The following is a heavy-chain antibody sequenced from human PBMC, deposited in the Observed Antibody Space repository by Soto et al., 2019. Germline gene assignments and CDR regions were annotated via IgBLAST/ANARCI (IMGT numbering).Heavy chain of an antibody. Sequence: QVQLVQSGAEEKKHGASVKVSCKASGYTFTRYAMHWVRQAPGQSLEWMGWINAGNGNTKYSQKFQGRVTITRATSASTAYMELSSLRSEDTAVYYCARSIVVVTALDYWGQGTLVTVSS. V-gene: IGHV1-3*05. J-gene: IGHJ4*02. CDR3: ARSIVVVTALDY. CDR1: GYTFTRYA. D-gene: IGHD2-21*02. CDR2: INAGNGNT.